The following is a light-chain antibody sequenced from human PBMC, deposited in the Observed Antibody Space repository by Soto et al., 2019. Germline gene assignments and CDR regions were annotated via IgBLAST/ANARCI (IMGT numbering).Light chain of an antibody. V-gene: IGKV1-5*03. CDR3: QQYSDNWT. CDR2: KAS. CDR1: QSISSW. J-gene: IGKJ1*01. Sequence: DIQMTQYPSTLSASVGDRVTITCRASQSISSWLAWYQQKPGTAPKLLIYKASTLQSGVPSRFSGGGSGTEFTLTISSLQPDDSATYYCQQYSDNWTFGRGTKV.